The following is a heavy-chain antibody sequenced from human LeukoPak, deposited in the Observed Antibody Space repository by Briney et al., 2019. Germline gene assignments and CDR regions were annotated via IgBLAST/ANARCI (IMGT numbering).Heavy chain of an antibody. CDR1: GGSISSSNW. J-gene: IGHJ4*02. CDR3: ARDRVRGNSNPFFDY. Sequence: PSGTLSLTCAVSGGSISSSNWWSWVRQPPGKGLEWIGEIYHSGSTNYNPSLKSRVTISVDKSKNQFSLKLSSVTAADTAVYYCARDRVRGNSNPFFDYWGQGTLVTVSS. CDR2: IYHSGST. D-gene: IGHD4-11*01. V-gene: IGHV4-4*02.